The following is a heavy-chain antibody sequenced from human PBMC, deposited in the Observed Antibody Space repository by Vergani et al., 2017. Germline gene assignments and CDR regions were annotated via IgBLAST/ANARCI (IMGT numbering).Heavy chain of an antibody. CDR3: ASLGRTSMSAAINF. CDR1: GVSVTDYN. V-gene: IGHV4-4*09. J-gene: IGHJ4*02. D-gene: IGHD6-25*01. CDR2: LSTTGGA. Sequence: QAQLQESGPGLVKPSETLSLTCHVFGVSVTDYNCNWIRQAPGKGLEWIGSLSTTGGATHASHNPSLKSRLSISVDTSKNQFSLKLSSVTAADTAVYYCASLGRTSMSAAINFWGQGTLVTVSS.